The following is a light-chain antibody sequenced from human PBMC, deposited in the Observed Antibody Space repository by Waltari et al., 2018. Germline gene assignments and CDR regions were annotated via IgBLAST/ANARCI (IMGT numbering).Light chain of an antibody. CDR1: QSISINY. Sequence: EIVLTQSPGTLSLSPGERATLSCRASQSISINYFAMYQKKHGQAPRPLIFAASSRASGIPDRFSGSGSGTDFTLTISRLEPEDFAVYYCQQYGSSPPSTFGQGTRLESK. CDR2: AAS. CDR3: QQYGSSPPST. J-gene: IGKJ5*01. V-gene: IGKV3-20*01.